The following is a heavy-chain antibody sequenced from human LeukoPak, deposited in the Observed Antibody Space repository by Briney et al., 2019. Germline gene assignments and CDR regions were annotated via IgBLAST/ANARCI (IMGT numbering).Heavy chain of an antibody. V-gene: IGHV4-59*12. CDR2: IYYSGST. D-gene: IGHD2-15*01. CDR3: AREGVVAFDY. CDR1: GGSISSYY. Sequence: SETLSLTCTVSGGSISSYYWSWIRQPPGKGLEWIGYIYYSGSTNYNPSLKSRVTISVDRSKNQFSLKLSSVTAADTAVYYCAREGVVAFDYWGQGTLVTVSS. J-gene: IGHJ4*02.